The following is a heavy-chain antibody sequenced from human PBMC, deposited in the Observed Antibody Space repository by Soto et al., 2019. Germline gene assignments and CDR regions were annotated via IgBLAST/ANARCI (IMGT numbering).Heavy chain of an antibody. CDR2: ISSSSSTI. D-gene: IGHD3-22*01. V-gene: IGHV3-48*01. CDR1: GFTFSSYS. Sequence: EVQLVESGGGLVQPGGSLRLSCAASGFTFSSYSMNWVRQAPGKGLEWFSYISSSSSTIYYADSVKGRFTISRDNAKNSLYLQMNSLRAEDTAVYYCARGAYYYDSSGLSYWGQGTLVTVPS. J-gene: IGHJ4*02. CDR3: ARGAYYYDSSGLSY.